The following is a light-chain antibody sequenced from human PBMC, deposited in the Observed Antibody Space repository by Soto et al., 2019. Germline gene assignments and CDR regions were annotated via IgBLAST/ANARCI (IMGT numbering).Light chain of an antibody. Sequence: IVLTQSPGTLSLSPGERGALSCRASQSVSSNYVAWYQQKPGQAPRLLISGASNRATGTPDRFRGSGSGTDFTLTISSLQPEDFATYYCQQANSFPLTFGGGTKVDIK. J-gene: IGKJ4*01. CDR2: GAS. CDR1: QSVSSNY. CDR3: QQANSFPLT. V-gene: IGKV3-20*01.